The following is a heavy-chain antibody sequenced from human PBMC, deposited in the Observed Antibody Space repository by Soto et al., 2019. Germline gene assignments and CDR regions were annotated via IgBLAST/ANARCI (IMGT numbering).Heavy chain of an antibody. CDR2: IKQDGSEK. D-gene: IGHD3-3*01. CDR3: ARVHLHLEWFLRSFYY. Sequence: GGSLRLSCAASGFTFSRYWMSWVRQAPGKGLEWVANIKQDGSEKYYVDSVKGRFTISRDNAKNSLYLQMNSLRAEDTAVYYCARVHLHLEWFLRSFYYWGQGNLVTVSS. J-gene: IGHJ4*02. V-gene: IGHV3-7*01. CDR1: GFTFSRYW.